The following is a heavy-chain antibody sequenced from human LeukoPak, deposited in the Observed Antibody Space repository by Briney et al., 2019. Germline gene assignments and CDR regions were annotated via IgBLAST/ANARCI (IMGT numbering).Heavy chain of an antibody. CDR2: INSDGSST. Sequence: GGSLRLSCAASGFTFSSYWMHWVRHAPGKGLVWVSRINSDGSSTSYADSVKGRFTISRDNAKNTLYLQMNSLRAEDTAVYYCARAVGGYSYGIDYWGQGTLVTVSS. CDR3: ARAVGGYSYGIDY. V-gene: IGHV3-74*01. CDR1: GFTFSSYW. D-gene: IGHD5-18*01. J-gene: IGHJ4*02.